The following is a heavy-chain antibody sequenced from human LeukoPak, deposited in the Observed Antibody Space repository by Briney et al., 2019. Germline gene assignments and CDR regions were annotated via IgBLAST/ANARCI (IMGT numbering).Heavy chain of an antibody. CDR2: IWYDGSNK. CDR1: GFTFSSYG. J-gene: IGHJ4*02. CDR3: ARENSGYDFGGFDY. D-gene: IGHD5-12*01. Sequence: GGSLRLSCAASGFTFSSYGMHWVRHAPGKGLEWVAVIWYDGSNKYYADSVKGRFTISRDNSKNTLYLQMNSLRAEDTAVYYCARENSGYDFGGFDYWGQGTLVTVSS. V-gene: IGHV3-33*01.